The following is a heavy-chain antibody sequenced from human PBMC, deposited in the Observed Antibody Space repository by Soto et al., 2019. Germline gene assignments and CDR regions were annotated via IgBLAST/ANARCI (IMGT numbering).Heavy chain of an antibody. D-gene: IGHD2-15*01. CDR2: INHSGST. CDR1: GGSFSGYY. J-gene: IGHJ6*03. V-gene: IGHV4-34*01. Sequence: TSETLSLTCGVHGGSFSGYYWSWIPQPPGKGLEWIGEINHSGSTNYNPSLKSRVNISVDTSKNQFSLKLSSVTAADTAVYYCARYARGKLGVAATRHYYYYYMDVWGKGTTVTVSS. CDR3: ARYARGKLGVAATRHYYYYYMDV.